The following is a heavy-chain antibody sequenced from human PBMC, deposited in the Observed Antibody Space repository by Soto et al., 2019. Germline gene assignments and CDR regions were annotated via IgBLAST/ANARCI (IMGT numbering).Heavy chain of an antibody. D-gene: IGHD6-13*01. J-gene: IGHJ3*01. CDR2: SPPDDAEI. Sequence: PGESLKISCKGSGYSFAASWIAWVRQLAGQGRKGMGSSPPDDAEIIYSPASRGQDTISADDSISTAYLQWSSLRASDTAIYCWSRQLGHDSSSWYAFDFWGQGTMVTVSS. CDR3: SRQLGHDSSSWYAFDF. CDR1: GYSFAASW. V-gene: IGHV5-51*01.